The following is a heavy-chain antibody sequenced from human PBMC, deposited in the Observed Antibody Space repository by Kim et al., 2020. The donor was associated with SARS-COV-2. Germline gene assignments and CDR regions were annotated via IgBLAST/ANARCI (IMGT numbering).Heavy chain of an antibody. J-gene: IGHJ4*02. Sequence: GGSLRLSCAASGFTFTNHAMHWVRQAPGKGLAWVAVLSHDGNNKNYAESVKGRFTISRDTSKMTLYLQMDSLRVEDTAMYYCARGQQLFWGQGTLVTVSS. V-gene: IGHV3-30-3*01. CDR1: GFTFTNHA. CDR2: LSHDGNNK. D-gene: IGHD6-13*01. CDR3: ARGQQLF.